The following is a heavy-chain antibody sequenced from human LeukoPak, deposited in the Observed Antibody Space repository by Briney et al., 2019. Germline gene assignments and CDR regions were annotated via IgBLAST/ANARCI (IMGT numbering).Heavy chain of an antibody. CDR1: GGSISISNYY. V-gene: IGHV4-39*01. D-gene: IGHD1-1*01. J-gene: IGHJ6*03. CDR3: ARIKRSSYYHMDV. CDR2: IYYSGST. Sequence: KASETLSLTCTVSGGSISISNYYWGWIRQPPGKGLEWIGSIYYSGSTYYNPSLKSRVTISVDTSKNQFSLKLSSVTAADTAVYYRARIKRSSYYHMDVWGKGTTVTVSS.